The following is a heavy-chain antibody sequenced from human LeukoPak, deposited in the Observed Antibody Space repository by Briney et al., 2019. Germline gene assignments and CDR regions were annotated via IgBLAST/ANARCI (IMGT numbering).Heavy chain of an antibody. CDR1: GGSFSGYY. CDR2: INHSGST. Sequence: SETLSLTCAVYGGSFSGYYWSWIRQPPGKGLEWIGEINHSGSTNYNPSLKSRVTISVDTSKNQFSLKPSSVTAADMAVYYCARERGSDYWGQGTLVTVSS. D-gene: IGHD3-16*01. CDR3: ARERGSDY. J-gene: IGHJ4*02. V-gene: IGHV4-34*01.